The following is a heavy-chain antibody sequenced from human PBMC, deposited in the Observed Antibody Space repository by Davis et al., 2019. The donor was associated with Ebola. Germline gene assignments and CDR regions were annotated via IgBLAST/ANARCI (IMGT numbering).Heavy chain of an antibody. CDR1: GGSISSGGHS. CDR2: IYYSGST. D-gene: IGHD3-22*01. J-gene: IGHJ4*02. Sequence: SETLSLTCAVSGGSISSGGHSRSWIRPPPGKGLEWPGYIYYSGSTYYNPSLKSRVTISVDTSKNQFSLKLSSVTAADTAVYYCARGDSYYDPSGYYAGPEAPDHWGQGTLVSVSS. CDR3: ARGDSYYDPSGYYAGPEAPDH. V-gene: IGHV4-30-4*07.